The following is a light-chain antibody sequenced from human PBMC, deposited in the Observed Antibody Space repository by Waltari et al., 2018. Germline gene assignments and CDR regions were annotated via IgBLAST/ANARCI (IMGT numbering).Light chain of an antibody. CDR1: SSDIGVYTH. Sequence: QSALTQPASVSGSTGQSTTISCPGTSSDIGVYTHVSWYQQHPGKPPKLMIYDVTNRPSGVSDRFSGSKSDYTASLTISGLQAEDEADYYCSSYTTSISYVFGTGTRVTVL. CDR3: SSYTTSISYV. V-gene: IGLV2-14*03. CDR2: DVT. J-gene: IGLJ1*01.